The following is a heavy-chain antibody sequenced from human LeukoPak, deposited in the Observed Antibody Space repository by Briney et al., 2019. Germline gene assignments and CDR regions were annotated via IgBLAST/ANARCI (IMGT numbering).Heavy chain of an antibody. D-gene: IGHD5-24*01. J-gene: IGHJ4*02. CDR3: ARGELEHGYNSGFDY. CDR2: INPNSGGT. V-gene: IGHV1-2*02. Sequence: EASVSVSCKASGYTFTGYYMHWVRQAPGQGLEWMGWINPNSGGTNYAQKFQGRVTMTRDTSISTAYMELSRLRSDDTAVYYCARGELEHGYNSGFDYWGQGTLVTVSS. CDR1: GYTFTGYY.